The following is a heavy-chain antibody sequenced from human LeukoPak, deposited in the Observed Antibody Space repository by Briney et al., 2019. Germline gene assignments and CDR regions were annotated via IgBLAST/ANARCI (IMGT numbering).Heavy chain of an antibody. CDR2: ISGSGGGT. Sequence: GGSLRLSCAASGFTFSSYAMNWVRQAPGKGLEWVSGISGSGGGTYYADSVKGRFTISRDNSKNTLYLQMNSLRVEDTAVYYCAKQYDFWSGPDYWGQGTLVTVSS. V-gene: IGHV3-23*01. J-gene: IGHJ4*02. CDR1: GFTFSSYA. D-gene: IGHD3-3*01. CDR3: AKQYDFWSGPDY.